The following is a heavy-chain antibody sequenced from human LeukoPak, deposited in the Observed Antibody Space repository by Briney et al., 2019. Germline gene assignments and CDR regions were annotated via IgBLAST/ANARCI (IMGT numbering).Heavy chain of an antibody. Sequence: GRSLRLSCVASGFTLSSYGMHWVRQAPGKGLEWVAVISYDGRNKYYSDSVKGRFTISRDTSKSTLYLQMNSLRPEDTAVYYCAKDRDSGNYEGLGYFDFWGQGTLVTVSS. J-gene: IGHJ4*02. D-gene: IGHD1-26*01. CDR3: AKDRDSGNYEGLGYFDF. CDR1: GFTLSSYG. CDR2: ISYDGRNK. V-gene: IGHV3-30*18.